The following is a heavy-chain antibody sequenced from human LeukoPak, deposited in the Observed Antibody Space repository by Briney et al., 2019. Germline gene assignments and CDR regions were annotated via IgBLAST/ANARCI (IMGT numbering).Heavy chain of an antibody. J-gene: IGHJ6*02. CDR2: ISGSGGST. V-gene: IGHV3-23*01. D-gene: IGHD3-16*01. Sequence: GGSLRLSCVASGFTFSSYAMSWVRQAPGKGLEWVSAISGSGGSTYYADSLKGRFAISRDNSKSTLYLQMNSLRADDTAVYYCARVGDWSNYFGMDAWGQGTTVSVSS. CDR3: ARVGDWSNYFGMDA. CDR1: GFTFSSYA.